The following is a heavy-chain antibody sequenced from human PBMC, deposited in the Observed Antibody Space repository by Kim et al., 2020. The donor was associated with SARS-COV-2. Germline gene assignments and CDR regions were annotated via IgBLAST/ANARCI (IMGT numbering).Heavy chain of an antibody. CDR2: ISYDGSNK. CDR3: ARGIYYYDSSGYADFDY. CDR1: GFTFSSYG. V-gene: IGHV3-33*05. D-gene: IGHD3-22*01. J-gene: IGHJ4*02. Sequence: GGSLRLSCAASGFTFSSYGMHWVRQAPGKGLEWVAVISYDGSNKYYADSVKGRFTISRDNSKNTLYLQMNSLRAEDTAVYYCARGIYYYDSSGYADFDYWGQGTLVTVSS.